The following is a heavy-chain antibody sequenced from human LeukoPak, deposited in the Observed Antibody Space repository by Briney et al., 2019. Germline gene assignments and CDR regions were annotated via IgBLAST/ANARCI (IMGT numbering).Heavy chain of an antibody. Sequence: GGSLRLSCAASGFTFSSYAMSGVRQAPGKGLEWVSAISGSGGSTYYADSVKGRFTISRDNSKNTLYLQMNSLRAEDTAVYYCAKDTASYYYYGMDVWGQGTTVTVSS. CDR1: GFTFSSYA. CDR2: ISGSGGST. D-gene: IGHD6-25*01. CDR3: AKDTASYYYYGMDV. J-gene: IGHJ6*02. V-gene: IGHV3-23*01.